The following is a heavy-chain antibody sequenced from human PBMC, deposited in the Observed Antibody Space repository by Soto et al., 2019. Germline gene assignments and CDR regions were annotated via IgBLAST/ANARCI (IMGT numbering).Heavy chain of an antibody. CDR2: IYNNGRT. Sequence: SETLSLTCTASGGSISSSSWSWIRQPPGRGLEWIGYIYNNGRTNYNPSLKSRVTISVDTSKNQFSLKLSSVTAADTAVYYCARAERIAAAGTYWFDPWGQGTLVTVSS. D-gene: IGHD6-13*01. CDR1: GGSISSSS. J-gene: IGHJ5*02. V-gene: IGHV4-59*01. CDR3: ARAERIAAAGTYWFDP.